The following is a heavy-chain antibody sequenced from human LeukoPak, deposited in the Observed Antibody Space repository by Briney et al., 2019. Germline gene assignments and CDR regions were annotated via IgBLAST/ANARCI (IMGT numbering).Heavy chain of an antibody. CDR3: AKERIAAARPYSFDY. D-gene: IGHD6-13*01. J-gene: IGHJ4*02. CDR2: IIPIFGTA. V-gene: IGHV1-69*06. CDR1: GGTFSSYT. Sequence: ASVKLSCKASGGTFSSYTISWVRHGPAPGLEWMGGIIPIFGTANYAQTFQGRVTITADKSTSTAYMELSSLRSEDAAVYYCAKERIAAARPYSFDYWGEGTLVTVSS.